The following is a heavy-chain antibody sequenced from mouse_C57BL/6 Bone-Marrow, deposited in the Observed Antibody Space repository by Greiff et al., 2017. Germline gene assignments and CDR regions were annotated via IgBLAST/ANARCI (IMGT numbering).Heavy chain of an antibody. CDR3: ARSETAQALDY. V-gene: IGHV1-4*01. J-gene: IGHJ2*01. CDR1: GYTFTSYT. CDR2: INPSSGYT. Sequence: QVQLQQSGAELARPGASVKMSCKASGYTFTSYTMHWVKQRPGQGLEWIGYINPSSGYTKYNHKFKDKATLTADKSSSTAYMQLSSLTSEDSAVYYCARSETAQALDYWGQGTTLTVSS. D-gene: IGHD3-2*02.